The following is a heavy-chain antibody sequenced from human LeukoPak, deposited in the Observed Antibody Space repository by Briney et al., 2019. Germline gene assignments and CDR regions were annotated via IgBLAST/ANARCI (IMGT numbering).Heavy chain of an antibody. CDR2: IYYSGST. CDR1: GGSISSYY. CDR3: ARGLEERWLQFYYFDY. V-gene: IGHV4-59*08. Sequence: SETLSLTCTVSGGSISSYYWSWIRQPPGKGLEWIGYIYYSGSTNYNPSLKSRVTISVDTSKNQFSLKLSSVTAADTAVYYCARGLEERWLQFYYFDYWCQATLVTVYS. J-gene: IGHJ4*02. D-gene: IGHD5-12*01.